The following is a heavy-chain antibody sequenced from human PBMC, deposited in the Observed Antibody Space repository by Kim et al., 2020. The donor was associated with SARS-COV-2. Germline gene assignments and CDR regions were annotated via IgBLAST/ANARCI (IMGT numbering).Heavy chain of an antibody. CDR2: IVVDSGNT. V-gene: IGHV1-58*01. CDR3: AADVDYDYIWGSYRWGY. CDR1: GFTFTSSA. Sequence: SVKVSCKASGFTFTSSAVQWVRQARGQRLEWIGWIVVDSGNTNYAQKFQERVTITRDMSTSTAYMELSSLRSEDTAVYYCAADVDYDYIWGSYRWGYWGQGTLVTVSS. J-gene: IGHJ4*02. D-gene: IGHD3-16*02.